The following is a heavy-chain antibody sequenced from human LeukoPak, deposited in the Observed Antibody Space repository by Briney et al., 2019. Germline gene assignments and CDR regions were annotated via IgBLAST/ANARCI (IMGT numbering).Heavy chain of an antibody. J-gene: IGHJ4*02. Sequence: SETLSLTCTVSGGSISSYYWSWIRQPPGKGLEWIGNIYYSGSTNYNPSLKSRVTISVDTSKNQFSLKLSSVTAADTAVYYCARGRVGSGWGFDYWGQGSLVTVSS. CDR2: IYYSGST. CDR3: ARGRVGSGWGFDY. CDR1: GGSISSYY. V-gene: IGHV4-59*01. D-gene: IGHD6-19*01.